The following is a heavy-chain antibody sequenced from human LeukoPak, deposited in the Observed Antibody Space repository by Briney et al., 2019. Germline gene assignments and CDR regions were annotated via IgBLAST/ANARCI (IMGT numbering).Heavy chain of an antibody. CDR1: GGSISSYY. Sequence: SETLSLTCTVSGGSISSYYWSWIWQPPGKGLEWIGYIYYSGSTNYNPSLKSRVTISVDTSKNQFSLKLSSVTAAVTAVYYCARELVNFKGYYYMDVWGKGTTVTVSS. J-gene: IGHJ6*03. CDR3: ARELVNFKGYYYMDV. D-gene: IGHD6-6*01. CDR2: IYYSGST. V-gene: IGHV4-59*01.